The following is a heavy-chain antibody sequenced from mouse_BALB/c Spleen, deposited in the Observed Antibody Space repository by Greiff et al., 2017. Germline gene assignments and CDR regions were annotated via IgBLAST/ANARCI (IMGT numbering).Heavy chain of an antibody. V-gene: IGHV1-4*01. CDR2: INPSSGYT. CDR3: ARSLTGGAWFAY. CDR1: GYTFTSYT. D-gene: IGHD4-1*01. J-gene: IGHJ3*01. Sequence: QVHVKQSGAELARPGASVKMSCKASGYTFTSYTMHWVKQRPGQGLEWIGYINPSSGYTNYNQKFKDKATLTADKSSSTAYMQLSSLTSEDSAVYYCARSLTGGAWFAYRGQGTLVTVSA.